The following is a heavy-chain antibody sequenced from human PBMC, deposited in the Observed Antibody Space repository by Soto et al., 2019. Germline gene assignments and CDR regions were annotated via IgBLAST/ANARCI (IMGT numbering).Heavy chain of an antibody. Sequence: GESLKISCTASGFTFGDYAMSWFRQAPGKGLEWVGFIRSKAYGGTTEYAASVKGRFTISRDDSKSIAYLQMNSLKTEDTAVYYCTRDGQKWLPHRGAYGMDVWGQGTTVTVSS. CDR2: IRSKAYGGTT. J-gene: IGHJ6*02. CDR1: GFTFGDYA. CDR3: TRDGQKWLPHRGAYGMDV. D-gene: IGHD5-12*01. V-gene: IGHV3-49*03.